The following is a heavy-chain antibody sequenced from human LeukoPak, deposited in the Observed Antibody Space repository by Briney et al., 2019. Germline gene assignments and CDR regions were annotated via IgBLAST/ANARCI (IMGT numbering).Heavy chain of an antibody. V-gene: IGHV3-30-3*01. J-gene: IGHJ6*02. D-gene: IGHD2-15*01. CDR1: GFTFSSYA. CDR3: ARESLGYCSGGSCPRYYYGMDV. Sequence: GGSLRLSCAASGFTFSSYAMHWVRQAPGKGLEWVAVISYDGSNKYYADSVKGRFTISRDNSKNTLYLQMNSLRAEDTAVYYCARESLGYCSGGSCPRYYYGMDVWGQGTTVTVSS. CDR2: ISYDGSNK.